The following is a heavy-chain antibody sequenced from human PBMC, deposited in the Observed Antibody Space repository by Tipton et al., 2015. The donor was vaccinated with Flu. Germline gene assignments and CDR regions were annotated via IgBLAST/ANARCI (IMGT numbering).Heavy chain of an antibody. D-gene: IGHD3-10*01. CDR3: ARESRSGPAWFDP. CDR2: IYTSGST. J-gene: IGHJ5*02. CDR1: GGSISSGSYY. V-gene: IGHV4-61*02. Sequence: TLSLTCTVSGGSISSGSYYWSWIRQPAGKGLEWIGRIYTSGSTNYNPSPKSRVTISVDTSKNQFSLKLSSVTAADTAVYYCARESRSGPAWFDPWGQGTLVTVSS.